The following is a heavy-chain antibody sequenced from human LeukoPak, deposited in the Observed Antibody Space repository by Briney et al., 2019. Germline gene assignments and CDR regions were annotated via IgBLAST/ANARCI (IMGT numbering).Heavy chain of an antibody. V-gene: IGHV4-4*02. CDR3: ARDKGWSSYWYFDL. CDR2: IYHSGST. Sequence: SETLSLTCAVSGGSISSSNWWSWVRQPPGKGLEWIGEIYHSGSTKYNPSLKSRVTISVDKSKNQFSLKLSSVTAADTAVYYCARDKGWSSYWYFDLWGRGTLVTVSS. CDR1: GGSISSSNW. D-gene: IGHD3-3*01. J-gene: IGHJ2*01.